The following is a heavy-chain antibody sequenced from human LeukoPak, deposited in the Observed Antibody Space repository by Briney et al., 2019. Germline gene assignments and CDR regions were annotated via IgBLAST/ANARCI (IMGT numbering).Heavy chain of an antibody. J-gene: IGHJ4*02. CDR3: TTPLYYYGSGSCDY. CDR1: GFTFGDYA. D-gene: IGHD3-10*01. CDR2: IRSKAYGGTT. Sequence: GGSLRLSCTASGFTFGDYAMSWVRQAPGKGLEWVGFIRSKAYGGTTEYAASVKGRFTISRDDSKSIAYLQMNSLKTEDTAVYYCTTPLYYYGSGSCDYWGQGTLVTVSS. V-gene: IGHV3-49*04.